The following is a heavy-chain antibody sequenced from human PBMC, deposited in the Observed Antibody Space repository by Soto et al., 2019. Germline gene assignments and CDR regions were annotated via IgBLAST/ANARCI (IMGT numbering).Heavy chain of an antibody. D-gene: IGHD1-26*01. Sequence: SETLSLTCNVYDGSINNGDWCSWVRQPPGKGLEWIGEVFHNGNTNYNASLKSRVTISVDKSRNQFSLRLSSVTAADTAVYYCATRGIVGPIFWGQGSLVTVSS. CDR3: ATRGIVGPIF. J-gene: IGHJ4*02. CDR1: DGSINNGDW. CDR2: VFHNGNT. V-gene: IGHV4-4*02.